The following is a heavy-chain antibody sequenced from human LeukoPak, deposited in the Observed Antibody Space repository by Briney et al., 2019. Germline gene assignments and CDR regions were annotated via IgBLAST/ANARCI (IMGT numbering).Heavy chain of an antibody. V-gene: IGHV3-73*01. D-gene: IGHD3-3*01. CDR2: IRSKANSYAT. CDR3: TRFGAHDY. CDR1: GFTFSGSA. J-gene: IGHJ4*02. Sequence: GGSLRLSCAASGFTFSGSAMHWVRQASGKGLEWVGRIRSKANSYATAYAASVKGRFTISRDDSKNTAYLQMNSLKTEDTAVYFCTRFGAHDYWGQGTLVTVSS.